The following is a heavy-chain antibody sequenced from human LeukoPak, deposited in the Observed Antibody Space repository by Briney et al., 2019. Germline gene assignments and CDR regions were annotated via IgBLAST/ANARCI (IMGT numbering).Heavy chain of an antibody. J-gene: IGHJ4*02. CDR3: ATLDSSFYYYGDDY. V-gene: IGHV3-23*01. CDR2: ISGSGGST. CDR1: GFTFSSYG. Sequence: PGGSLRLSCAASGFTFSSYGMSWVRQAPGKGLEWVSAISGSGGSTYYADSVKGRFTISRDNAKNSLYLQMNSLRAEDTAVYYCATLDSSFYYYGDDYWGQGTLVTVSS. D-gene: IGHD3-22*01.